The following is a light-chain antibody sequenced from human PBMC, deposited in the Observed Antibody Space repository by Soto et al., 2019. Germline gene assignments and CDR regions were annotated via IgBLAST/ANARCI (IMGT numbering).Light chain of an antibody. CDR3: KSYAGSNTYV. CDR1: KNDIGVYDF. Sequence: QSVLTQPPSASGSPGQSVTISCTGTKNDIGVYDFVSWYRHHPGKAPRLIIYEVVQRPSGVPDRFSGSKSGNTASLTVSGLQAADEADYFCKSYAGSNTYVFGSGTKVPS. V-gene: IGLV2-8*01. CDR2: EVV. J-gene: IGLJ1*01.